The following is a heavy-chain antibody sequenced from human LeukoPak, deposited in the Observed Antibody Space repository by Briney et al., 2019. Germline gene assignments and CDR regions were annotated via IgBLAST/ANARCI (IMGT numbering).Heavy chain of an antibody. J-gene: IGHJ6*02. V-gene: IGHV4-34*01. CDR2: INHSGST. D-gene: IGHD4-17*01. CDR3: ARANYGDAYYSAIDV. CDR1: GGSFSGYD. Sequence: AETLSLTCAVYGGSFSGYDLSWIRQSPGKGLEWIGEINHSGSTNYNPALKRRVTISVATSKNQFSLKLSSVTPADTAVSYCARANYGDAYYSAIDVWRQGHTVPVSS.